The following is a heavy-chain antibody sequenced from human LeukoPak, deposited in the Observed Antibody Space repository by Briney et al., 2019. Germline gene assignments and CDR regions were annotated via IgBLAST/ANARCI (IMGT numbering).Heavy chain of an antibody. V-gene: IGHV3-33*08. Sequence: GGSLRLSCTASGFIFSGYGMHWVRQAPGKGLEWLAVIWNDGSNKYYVDSVKGRFTISRDNSKNTLYLQMNSLRADDTAVYYCTRLYCSTRTWPSQANWFDPWGQGTLVTVSS. D-gene: IGHD2-2*01. CDR2: IWNDGSNK. CDR1: GFIFSGYG. J-gene: IGHJ5*02. CDR3: TRLYCSTRTWPSQANWFDP.